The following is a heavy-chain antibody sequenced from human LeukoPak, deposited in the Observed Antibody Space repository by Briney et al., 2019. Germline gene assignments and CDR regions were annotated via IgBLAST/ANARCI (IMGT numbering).Heavy chain of an antibody. CDR3: ARDRQQLVTQLVPPPFDY. J-gene: IGHJ4*02. V-gene: IGHV3-21*01. Sequence: KPGGSLRLSCAASGFTFSSYSMNWVRQAPGKGLEWVSSISSSSSYIYYADSVKGRFTISRDNAKNSLYLQMNSLRAEDTAVYYCARDRQQLVTQLVPPPFDYWGQGTLVTVCS. CDR1: GFTFSSYS. CDR2: ISSSSSYI. D-gene: IGHD6-13*01.